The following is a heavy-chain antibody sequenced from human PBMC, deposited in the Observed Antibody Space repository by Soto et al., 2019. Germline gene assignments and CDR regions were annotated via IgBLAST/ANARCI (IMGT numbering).Heavy chain of an antibody. D-gene: IGHD6-13*01. V-gene: IGHV1-69*13. CDR2: IIPVFGTA. CDR3: ARDPTPTGYSSRGSLASQDPDTSDDDY. Sequence: SVKVSCKASGGTFSSYAISWVRQAPGQGLEWMGGIIPVFGTANYAQKFQGRVTITADESTSTAYMELSSLRSEDTAVYYCARDPTPTGYSSRGSLASQDPDTSDDDYWGQGTLVTVSS. CDR1: GGTFSSYA. J-gene: IGHJ4*02.